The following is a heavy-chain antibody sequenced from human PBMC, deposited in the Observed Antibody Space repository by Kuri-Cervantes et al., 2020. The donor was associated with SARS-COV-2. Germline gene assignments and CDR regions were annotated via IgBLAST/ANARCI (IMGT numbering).Heavy chain of an antibody. J-gene: IGHJ4*02. CDR2: IGSTGYYI. D-gene: IGHD3-3*01. Sequence: ESLKISCSASGFTFSAYSMNWVRQAPGKGLEWVSSIGSTGYYIYYSDSVKGRFTISRDNAKNSLYLHMSGLRAEDTAVYYCARDRRGYDFWSGYYFYWGQGTLVTVSS. CDR3: ARDRRGYDFWSGYYFY. CDR1: GFTFSAYS. V-gene: IGHV3-21*01.